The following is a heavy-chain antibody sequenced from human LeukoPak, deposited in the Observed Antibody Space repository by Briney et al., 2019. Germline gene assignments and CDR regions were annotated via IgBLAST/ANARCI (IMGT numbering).Heavy chain of an antibody. V-gene: IGHV4-59*01. CDR3: ATTDYSSSWYEDYYYGMDV. D-gene: IGHD6-13*01. CDR1: GGSISSYY. J-gene: IGHJ6*02. CDR2: IYCSGST. Sequence: SETLSLTCTVSGGSISSYYWSWIRQPPGKGLEWIGYIYCSGSTNYNPSLKSRVTISVDTSKNQFSLKLSSVTAADTAVYYCATTDYSSSWYEDYYYGMDVWGQGTTVTVSS.